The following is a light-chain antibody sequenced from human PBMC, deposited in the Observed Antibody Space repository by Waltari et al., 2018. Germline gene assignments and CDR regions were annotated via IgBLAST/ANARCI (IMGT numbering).Light chain of an antibody. CDR2: GAS. J-gene: IGKJ2*01. CDR3: QQYGSSVLYT. CDR1: QSLTKRY. V-gene: IGKV3-20*01. Sequence: RASQSLTKRYLAWYPQKPGQAPRLLIYGASSRAAGIPDRFSGSGSGTDFTLTISRLEPEDFAVYYCQQYGSSVLYTFGQGTKLEIK.